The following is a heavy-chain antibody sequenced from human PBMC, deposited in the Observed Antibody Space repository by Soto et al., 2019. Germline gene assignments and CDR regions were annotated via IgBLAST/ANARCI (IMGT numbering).Heavy chain of an antibody. V-gene: IGHV1-3*01. D-gene: IGHD2-21*01. J-gene: IGHJ4*02. CDR3: ASQYCGDFGSADY. CDR2: IRAGNGYT. CDR1: GYTFTTLA. Sequence: QVQLVQSGAEVRRSGASVKVSCKASGYTFTTLAIHWVRQAPGQGIEWMGYIRAGNGYTKYSQNFQGRVTITRSTLASTAYMELSSLRSDDAAVYFCASQYCGDFGSADYWGQGTLITVSS.